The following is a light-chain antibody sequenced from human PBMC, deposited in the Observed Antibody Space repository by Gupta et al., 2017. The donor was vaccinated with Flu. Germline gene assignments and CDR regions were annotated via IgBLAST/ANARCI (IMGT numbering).Light chain of an antibody. Sequence: SLGERATINCKSSQSGRYDSNEKDYLSWYQQKPGQPPKLLISWATTRESGVPDRFSVSGSGTDFTLTIASLQAEDVAVYYCQQEDYVPFTFGGGTKVEIK. CDR2: WAT. V-gene: IGKV4-1*01. CDR1: QSGRYDSNEKDY. J-gene: IGKJ4*01. CDR3: QQEDYVPFT.